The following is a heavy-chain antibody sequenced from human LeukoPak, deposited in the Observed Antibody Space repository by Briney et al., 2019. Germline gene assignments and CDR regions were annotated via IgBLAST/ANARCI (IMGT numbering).Heavy chain of an antibody. CDR1: GGSISSYY. D-gene: IGHD3-9*01. Sequence: SETLSLTCTVSGGSISSYYWSWIRQPPGKGLDWIGYIYYSGSTNYNPSLKSRVTISVDTSKNQFSLKLSSVTAADTAVYYCARVRDILTGLHFDYWGQGTLVTVSS. V-gene: IGHV4-59*01. CDR2: IYYSGST. CDR3: ARVRDILTGLHFDY. J-gene: IGHJ4*02.